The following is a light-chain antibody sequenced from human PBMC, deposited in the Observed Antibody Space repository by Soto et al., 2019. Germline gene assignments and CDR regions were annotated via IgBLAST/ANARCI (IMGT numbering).Light chain of an antibody. CDR1: QSVSNN. J-gene: IGKJ2*01. CDR2: DTS. Sequence: EMVMTQSPATLSVSPGERATLSCRASQSVSNNLAWYQQKPGQAPRLLIYDTSTRATGIPARFSGSASGTEFTLTISSLQSEDFAVYYCQQYNNWPLYTFGQGTKLEIK. CDR3: QQYNNWPLYT. V-gene: IGKV3-15*01.